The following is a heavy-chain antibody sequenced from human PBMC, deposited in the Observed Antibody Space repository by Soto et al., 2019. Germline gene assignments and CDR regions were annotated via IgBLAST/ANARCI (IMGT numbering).Heavy chain of an antibody. CDR2: INHSGST. CDR3: ASSTMDHFDY. J-gene: IGHJ4*02. D-gene: IGHD3-10*01. CDR1: GGSFSGYY. V-gene: IGHV4-34*01. Sequence: PSETLSLTCAVYGGSFSGYYWSWIRQPPGKGLEWIGEINHSGSTNYNPSLKSRVTISVDTSKNQFSLKLSSVTAADTDVYYCASSTMDHFDYWGQGTLVTVYS.